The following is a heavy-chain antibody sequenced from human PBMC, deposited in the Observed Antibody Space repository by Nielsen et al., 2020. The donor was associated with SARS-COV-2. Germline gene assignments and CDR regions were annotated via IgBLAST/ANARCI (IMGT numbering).Heavy chain of an antibody. CDR3: ASTGYSSGWYFYY. J-gene: IGHJ4*02. Sequence: GESLKISCKGSGYSFTSYWIGWVRQMPGKGLEWMGIIYPGDSDTRYSPSFQGQVTISADKSISTAYLQWSSLKASDTAIYYCASTGYSSGWYFYYWGQGTLVTVSS. CDR1: GYSFTSYW. V-gene: IGHV5-51*01. D-gene: IGHD6-19*01. CDR2: IYPGDSDT.